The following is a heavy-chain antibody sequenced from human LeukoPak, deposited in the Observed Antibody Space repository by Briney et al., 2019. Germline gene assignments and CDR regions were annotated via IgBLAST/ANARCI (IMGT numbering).Heavy chain of an antibody. J-gene: IGHJ4*02. CDR1: GGTFSSYA. V-gene: IGHV1-69*13. Sequence: SVTVSCKASGGTFSSYAISWVRQAPGQGLEWMGGIIPIFGTANYTQKFQGRVTITADESTSTAYMELSSLRSEDTAVYYCARGVQGRYCSGGSCYLALDYWGQGTLVTVSS. CDR3: ARGVQGRYCSGGSCYLALDY. CDR2: IIPIFGTA. D-gene: IGHD2-15*01.